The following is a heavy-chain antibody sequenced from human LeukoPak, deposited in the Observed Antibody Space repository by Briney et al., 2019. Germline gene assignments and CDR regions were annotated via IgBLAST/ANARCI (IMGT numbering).Heavy chain of an antibody. D-gene: IGHD3-3*01. Sequence: ASVKVSCKASGYTFTSYYMHWVRQAPGQGLEWMGIINLSGGSTSYAQKFQGRVTMTRDTSTSTVYMELSSLRSEDTAVYYCAREGELRFLEWLLSFDYWGQGTLVTVSS. CDR3: AREGELRFLEWLLSFDY. CDR1: GYTFTSYY. J-gene: IGHJ4*02. V-gene: IGHV1-46*01. CDR2: INLSGGST.